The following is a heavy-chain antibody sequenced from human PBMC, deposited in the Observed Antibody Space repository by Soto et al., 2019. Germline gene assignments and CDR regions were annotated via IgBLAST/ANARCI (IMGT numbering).Heavy chain of an antibody. CDR2: FYYSGGT. CDR3: ARDKITGLFDY. J-gene: IGHJ4*02. V-gene: IGHV4-59*12. Sequence: PSETLSLTCTVSGGSIKSFYWSWIRQPPGMGLEWIGYFYYSGGTTYNPSLNSRVTISLDTPKNQFSLKLTSVTAADTAVYYCARDKITGLFDYWGQGTLVTVSS. D-gene: IGHD2-8*02. CDR1: GGSIKSFY.